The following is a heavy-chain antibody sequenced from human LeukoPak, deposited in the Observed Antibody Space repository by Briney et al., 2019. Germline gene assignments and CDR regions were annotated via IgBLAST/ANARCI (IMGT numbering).Heavy chain of an antibody. CDR2: IYYSGST. D-gene: IGHD3/OR15-3a*01. V-gene: IGHV4-39*07. CDR3: ARPGLDGDYFDY. J-gene: IGHJ4*02. Sequence: PSETLSLTCTVSGGSISSSSYYWGWIRQPPGKGLEWIGSIYYSGSTYYNPSLKSRVTISVDTSKNQFSLKLSSVTAADTAVYYCARPGLDGDYFDYWGRGTLVTVSS. CDR1: GGSISSSSYY.